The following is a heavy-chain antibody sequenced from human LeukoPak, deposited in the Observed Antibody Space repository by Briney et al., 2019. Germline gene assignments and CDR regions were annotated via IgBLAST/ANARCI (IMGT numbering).Heavy chain of an antibody. CDR3: ASWLRGVIGAFDI. J-gene: IGHJ3*02. Sequence: GASVKVSCKASGYTFTSYYMHWVRQAPGQGLEWMGIINPSGGSTSYAQKFQGRVTMTRDMSTSTVYMELRSLRSDDTAVYYCASWLRGVIGAFDIWGQGTMVTVSS. V-gene: IGHV1-46*01. D-gene: IGHD3-10*01. CDR2: INPSGGST. CDR1: GYTFTSYY.